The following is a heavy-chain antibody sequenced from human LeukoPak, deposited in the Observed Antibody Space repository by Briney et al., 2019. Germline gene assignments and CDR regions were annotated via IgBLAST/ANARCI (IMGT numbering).Heavy chain of an antibody. J-gene: IGHJ3*02. V-gene: IGHV1-2*02. CDR3: ARGGTVVRGADDAFDS. D-gene: IGHD3-10*01. Sequence: GASLRVSCKASGYTFTDYYIHWVRQAPGQGLEWMGWINPDSGVTKYAQSFQGRVTMTRDTSISTVYMDLSSLISDDTAVYSCARGGTVVRGADDAFDSWGHGTMVTVSS. CDR1: GYTFTDYY. CDR2: INPDSGVT.